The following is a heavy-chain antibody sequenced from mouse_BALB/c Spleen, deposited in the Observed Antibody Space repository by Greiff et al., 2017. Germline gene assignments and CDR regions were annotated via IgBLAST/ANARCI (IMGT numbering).Heavy chain of an antibody. CDR3: ARDAYYGSRYYAMDY. D-gene: IGHD1-1*01. CDR1: GFSLTGYG. V-gene: IGHV2-6-7*01. Sequence: VNVVESGPGLVAPSQSLSITCTVSGFSLTGYGVNWVRQPPGKGLEWLGMIWGDGSTDYNSALKSRLSISKDNSKSQVFLKMNSLQTDDTARYYCARDAYYGSRYYAMDYWGQGTSVTVSS. CDR2: IWGDGST. J-gene: IGHJ4*01.